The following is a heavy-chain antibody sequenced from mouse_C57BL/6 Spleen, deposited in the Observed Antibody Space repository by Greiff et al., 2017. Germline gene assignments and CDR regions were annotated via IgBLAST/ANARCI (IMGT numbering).Heavy chain of an antibody. CDR2: INPSNGGT. CDR3: ARSAIYYYGSSYGYFDV. D-gene: IGHD1-1*01. V-gene: IGHV1-53*01. J-gene: IGHJ1*03. Sequence: QVQLKQSGTELVKPGASVKLSCKASGYTFTSYWMHWVKQRPGQGLEWIGNINPSNGGTNYNEKFKSKATLTVDKSSSTAYMQLSSLTSEDSAVYYCARSAIYYYGSSYGYFDVWGTGTTVTVSS. CDR1: GYTFTSYW.